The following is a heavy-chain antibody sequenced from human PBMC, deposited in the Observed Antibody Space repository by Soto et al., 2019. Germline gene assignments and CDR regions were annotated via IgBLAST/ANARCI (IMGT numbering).Heavy chain of an antibody. D-gene: IGHD3-3*01. V-gene: IGHV4-59*13. CDR2: IYYSGNT. CDR3: ARGVYDYWSGYYAGSGLDV. J-gene: IGHJ6*02. Sequence: QAPLRESGPGLVKPSETLSLTCTVSGDSMSPFYWNWIRQSPVKGLEWIGYIYYSGNTNYNPSLKSRVAISVDTSKNQFYLKLSAVPAADTAVYSCARGVYDYWSGYYAGSGLDVWGQGTTVIVSS. CDR1: GDSMSPFY.